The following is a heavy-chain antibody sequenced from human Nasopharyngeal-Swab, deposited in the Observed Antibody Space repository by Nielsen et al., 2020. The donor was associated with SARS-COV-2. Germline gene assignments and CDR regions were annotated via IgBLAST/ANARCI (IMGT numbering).Heavy chain of an antibody. CDR2: ISSSSSYT. Sequence: WIRQPPGKGLEWVSYISSSSSYTNYADSAKGRFTISRDNAKNSLYLQMNSLRAEDTAVYYCARDRSPAYCSGGSCYSFDYWGQGTLVTVSS. J-gene: IGHJ4*02. V-gene: IGHV3-11*06. CDR3: ARDRSPAYCSGGSCYSFDY. D-gene: IGHD2-15*01.